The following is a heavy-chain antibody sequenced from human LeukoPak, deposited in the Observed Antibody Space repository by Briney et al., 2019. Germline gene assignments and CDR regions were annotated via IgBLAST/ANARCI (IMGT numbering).Heavy chain of an antibody. D-gene: IGHD3-10*01. CDR2: INPSGGST. V-gene: IGHV1-46*01. J-gene: IGHJ4*02. CDR1: GYTFTSYY. CDR3: ARGGIWFTLTFDY. Sequence: ASVKVPCKASGYTFTSYYIHWVRQAPGQGLEWMGIINPSGGSTTYAQKFQGRVTMTRDMSSSTVYMELSSLRSEDTAVYYCARGGIWFTLTFDYWGQGTLVTVSS.